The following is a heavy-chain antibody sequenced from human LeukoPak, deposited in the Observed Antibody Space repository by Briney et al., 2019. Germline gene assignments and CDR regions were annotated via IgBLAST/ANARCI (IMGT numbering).Heavy chain of an antibody. Sequence: ASVKVSCKASGGTFSSYAISWVRQAPGQGLEWMGGIIPIFGTANYAQKFQGRGTITTDESTSTAYMELSSLRSEDTAVYYCARGHYDILTGSGYYYYYMDVWGKGTTVTVSS. J-gene: IGHJ6*03. D-gene: IGHD3-9*01. V-gene: IGHV1-69*05. CDR1: GGTFSSYA. CDR2: IIPIFGTA. CDR3: ARGHYDILTGSGYYYYYMDV.